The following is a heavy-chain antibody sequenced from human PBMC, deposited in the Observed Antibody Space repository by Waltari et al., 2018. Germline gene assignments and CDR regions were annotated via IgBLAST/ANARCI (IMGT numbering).Heavy chain of an antibody. D-gene: IGHD3-3*01. CDR1: GGSFSGYY. J-gene: IGHJ3*02. Sequence: QVQLQQWGAGLLKPSETLSLTCAVYGGSFSGYYWSWIRQPPGKGLEWIGEITHRGSTNYNPSLKSRVTISVDTSKNQFSLKLSSVTAADTAVYYCARGGRYDFWSGYYLGDAFDIWGQGTMVTVSS. CDR2: ITHRGST. CDR3: ARGGRYDFWSGYYLGDAFDI. V-gene: IGHV4-34*01.